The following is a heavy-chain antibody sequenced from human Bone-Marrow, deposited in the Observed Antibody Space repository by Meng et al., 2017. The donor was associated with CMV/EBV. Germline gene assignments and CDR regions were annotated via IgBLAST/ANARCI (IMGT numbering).Heavy chain of an antibody. J-gene: IGHJ6*02. V-gene: IGHV3-48*03. CDR3: ARDRWSGYYRGYYYYGMDV. CDR2: ISSSSTI. CDR1: GFTFSSYE. D-gene: IGHD3-3*01. Sequence: GESLKISCAASGFTFSSYEMHWVRQAPGKGLEWVSYISSSSTIYYADSVKGRFTISRDNAKNSLYLQMNSLRAEDTAVYYCARDRWSGYYRGYYYYGMDVWGQGTTVTVSS.